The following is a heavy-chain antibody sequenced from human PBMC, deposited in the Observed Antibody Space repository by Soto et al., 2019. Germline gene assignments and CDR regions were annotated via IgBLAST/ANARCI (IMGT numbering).Heavy chain of an antibody. CDR3: ARGDWGNDYDSSGPQAWYFDL. CDR2: ISAYNGNT. CDR1: GYTFFRFG. Sequence: QVQLVQSGAEVKKPGASVKVSCKASGYTFFRFGISWVRQAPGQGLEWMGWISAYNGNTSYAQKLQGRVTMTTDTSTSTAYMELRSLRSDDTAVYYCARGDWGNDYDSSGPQAWYFDLWGRGTLVTVSS. V-gene: IGHV1-18*01. J-gene: IGHJ2*01. D-gene: IGHD3-22*01.